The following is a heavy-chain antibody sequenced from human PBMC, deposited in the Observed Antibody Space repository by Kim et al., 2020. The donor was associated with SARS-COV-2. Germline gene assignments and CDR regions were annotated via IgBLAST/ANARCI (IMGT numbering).Heavy chain of an antibody. D-gene: IGHD5-12*01. V-gene: IGHV4-59*08. J-gene: IGHJ4*02. CDR3: ARYIVATHNFDF. Sequence: SETLSLMCTVSGGSVNGYYWSWIRQPPGKGREWIGFIYYTGSTNYNPSLKSRVTMSVNTPKNQFSLKLSSVTAADTAVYYCARYIVATHNFDFWGQGTRSPSPQ. CDR1: GGSVNGYY. CDR2: IYYTGST.